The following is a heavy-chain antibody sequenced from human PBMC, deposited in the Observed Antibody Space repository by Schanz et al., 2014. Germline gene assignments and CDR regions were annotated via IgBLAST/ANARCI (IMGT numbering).Heavy chain of an antibody. CDR3: ATGATARLLLRSWQFAFDI. Sequence: QLQLQESGPGLVKPSETLSLTCTVSGGSISSSNYYWGWIRQPPGKGLEWIGEINQSGTTNYIPSLNGRVTCSVDSSNSQTTLRLRSATAAYTAVYYCATGATARLLLRSWQFAFDIWGQGTMVTVSS. D-gene: IGHD2-21*02. J-gene: IGHJ3*02. CDR2: INQSGTT. V-gene: IGHV4-39*07. CDR1: GGSISSSNYY.